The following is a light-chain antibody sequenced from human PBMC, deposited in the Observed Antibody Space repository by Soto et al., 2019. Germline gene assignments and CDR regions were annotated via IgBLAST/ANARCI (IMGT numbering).Light chain of an antibody. Sequence: DIQMTQSPSSLSASVGDRVTITCRASQTISRNLNLYQQKPGKAPDLLIFAASNLQSGVPSRFSGSGSGADFTLTISSLQPEDFATYYCQQGHSAPLTFGGGTKVEIK. CDR1: QTISRN. V-gene: IGKV1-39*01. CDR3: QQGHSAPLT. J-gene: IGKJ4*01. CDR2: AAS.